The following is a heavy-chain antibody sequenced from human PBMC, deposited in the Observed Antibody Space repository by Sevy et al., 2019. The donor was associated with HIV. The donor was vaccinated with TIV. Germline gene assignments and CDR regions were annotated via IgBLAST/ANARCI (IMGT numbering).Heavy chain of an antibody. CDR2: ILYDGSNK. CDR3: ARDWTVPDY. J-gene: IGHJ4*02. Sequence: GGSLRLSCAASGFTFSSYVMHWVRQAPGKGLEWVAAILYDGSNKYYADSVKGRFTISRDNSKNTLYLQMNSLRAEDTAVYYCARDWTVPDYWGQGTLVTVSS. V-gene: IGHV3-30-3*01. D-gene: IGHD4-17*01. CDR1: GFTFSSYV.